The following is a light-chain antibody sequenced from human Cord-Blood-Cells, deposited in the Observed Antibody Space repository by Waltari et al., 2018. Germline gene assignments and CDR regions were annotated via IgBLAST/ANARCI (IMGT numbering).Light chain of an antibody. J-gene: IGKJ3*01. CDR1: QSVSSSY. Sequence: EIVLTQSPGTLSLSPGERATLSCRASQSVSSSYLAWYQQKPGQAPRVLIYGASSRATGIPDRFSGSGSGTDFTLTISRLEPEDFAVYYCQQYGSSPGGFTFGPGTKVDIK. CDR3: QQYGSSPGGFT. V-gene: IGKV3-20*01. CDR2: GAS.